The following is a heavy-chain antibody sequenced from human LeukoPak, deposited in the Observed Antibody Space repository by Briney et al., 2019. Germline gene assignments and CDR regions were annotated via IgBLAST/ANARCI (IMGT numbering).Heavy chain of an antibody. CDR1: GFTVNSNY. D-gene: IGHD5-18*01. J-gene: IGHJ4*02. V-gene: IGHV3-53*01. CDR2: IYKDGRT. CDR3: ARDVNSYAHCGH. Sequence: GGSLRLSCATSGFTVNSNYMSWVRQAPGKGLERVSIIYKDGRTYYADSVKGRFTISRDNSRNMLYLQMNSLRAEDTAVYYCARDVNSYAHCGHWGQGTLVTVSS.